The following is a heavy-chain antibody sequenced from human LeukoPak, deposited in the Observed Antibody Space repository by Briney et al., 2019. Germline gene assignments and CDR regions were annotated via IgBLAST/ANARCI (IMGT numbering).Heavy chain of an antibody. D-gene: IGHD2-2*01. CDR3: ARAGDIVVVPAAPGVGWFDP. CDR2: IYHSGST. J-gene: IGHJ5*02. Sequence: PQTLSLTCAVSGGSISSGGYSWSWIRQPPGKGLEWIGYIYHSGSTYYNPSLKSRVTISIDRSKNQFSLKLSSVTAADTAVYYCARAGDIVVVPAAPGVGWFDPWGQGTLVTVSS. V-gene: IGHV4-30-2*01. CDR1: GGSISSGGYS.